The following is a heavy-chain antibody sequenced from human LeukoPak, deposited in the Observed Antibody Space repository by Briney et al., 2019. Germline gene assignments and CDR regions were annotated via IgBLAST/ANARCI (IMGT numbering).Heavy chain of an antibody. CDR2: IRYDGSNK. Sequence: PGGSPRLSCAASGFTFSSYGMHWVRQAPGKGLEWVAFIRYDGSNKYYADSVKGRFTISRDNSKNTLYLQMNSLRAEDTAVYYCAKEGRYCSGGSCYSGYYFDYWGQGTLVTVSS. V-gene: IGHV3-30*02. CDR3: AKEGRYCSGGSCYSGYYFDY. D-gene: IGHD2-15*01. CDR1: GFTFSSYG. J-gene: IGHJ4*02.